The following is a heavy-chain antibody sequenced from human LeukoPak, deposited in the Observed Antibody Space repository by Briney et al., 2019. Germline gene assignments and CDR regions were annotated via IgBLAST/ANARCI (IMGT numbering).Heavy chain of an antibody. D-gene: IGHD2-2*01. CDR3: ARIGYSSSCTDY. CDR1: GFTFSSYW. J-gene: IGHJ4*02. CDR2: IKQDGSQT. Sequence: PGGSLRLSCAASGFTFSSYWMTWVRQAPGKGLEWVANIKQDGSQTYHADSVKGRFTISRDNAKNSVYLQMNSLRAGDTAVYYCARIGYSSSCTDYWGQGTLVTVSS. V-gene: IGHV3-7*01.